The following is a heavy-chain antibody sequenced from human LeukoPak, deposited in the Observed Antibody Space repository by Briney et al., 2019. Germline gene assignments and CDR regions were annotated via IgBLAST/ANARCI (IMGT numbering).Heavy chain of an antibody. CDR3: AIHDYIVGVLFDY. D-gene: IGHD4-11*01. J-gene: IGHJ4*02. CDR1: GYTFTSYA. V-gene: IGHV7-4-1*02. Sequence: ALVKVSCKASGYTFTSYAMNWVRQAPGQGLEWMGWINTNTGNPTYAQGFTGRFVFSLDTSVSTAYLQISSLKAEDTAVYYCAIHDYIVGVLFDYWGQGTLVTVSS. CDR2: INTNTGNP.